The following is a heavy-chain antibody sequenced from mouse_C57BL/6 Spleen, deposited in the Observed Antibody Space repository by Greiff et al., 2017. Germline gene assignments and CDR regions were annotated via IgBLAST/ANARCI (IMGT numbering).Heavy chain of an antibody. D-gene: IGHD2-1*01. V-gene: IGHV5-4*03. CDR1: GFTFSSYS. CDR2: ISDCGSYT. J-gene: IGHJ4*01. Sequence: EVKLLESGGGLVKPGGSLKLSCAASGFTFSSYSMSWVRQTPEKRLEWVATISDCGSYTYYPDNVKGRFTISIDNAKNTLYMQMSHLKSEDTAMYYCARDYGNYGGYMDYWGQGTSVTVSS. CDR3: ARDYGNYGGYMDY.